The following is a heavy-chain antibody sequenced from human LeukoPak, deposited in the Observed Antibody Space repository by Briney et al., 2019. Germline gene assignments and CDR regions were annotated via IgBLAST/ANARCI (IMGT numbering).Heavy chain of an antibody. J-gene: IGHJ4*02. CDR1: GFTFSSYA. CDR3: AKDRTRGGATDFDY. D-gene: IGHD3-16*01. V-gene: IGHV3-23*01. CDR2: ISGSGGST. Sequence: GGSLRLSCAASGFTFSSYAMSWVRQAPGKGLEWVSGISGSGGSTYYADSVKGRFTISRDTSKNTLYLQMNSLRAEDTAVYYCAKDRTRGGATDFDYWGQGALVTVSS.